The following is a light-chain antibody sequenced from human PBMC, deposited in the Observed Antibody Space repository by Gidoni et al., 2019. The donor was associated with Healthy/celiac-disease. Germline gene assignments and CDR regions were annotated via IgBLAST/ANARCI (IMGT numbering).Light chain of an antibody. CDR1: SGSIASNY. Sequence: NFMLTQPHSVSKSPGKTVTISCTRSSGSIASNYVQWYQQRPGSAPTTGIYEDNQRPSGVPDRFSGSIDSSSNSASLTISGLKTEDEADYYCQSYDSSNQVFGGGTKLTVL. CDR3: QSYDSSNQV. CDR2: EDN. V-gene: IGLV6-57*03. J-gene: IGLJ3*02.